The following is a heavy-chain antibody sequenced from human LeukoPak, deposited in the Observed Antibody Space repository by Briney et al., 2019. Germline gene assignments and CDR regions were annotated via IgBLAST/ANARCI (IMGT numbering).Heavy chain of an antibody. Sequence: SETLSLTCTVSGDSISGYYWSWIRQPPGKGLEWIGYIYYSGDTNYNPPLKSRVTISVDTSIKQFSLNLSSVTAADTAVYYCARLQVRGIIVQYYFDYWGQGTLVTVSS. D-gene: IGHD3-10*01. CDR1: GDSISGYY. V-gene: IGHV4-59*08. CDR2: IYYSGDT. CDR3: ARLQVRGIIVQYYFDY. J-gene: IGHJ4*02.